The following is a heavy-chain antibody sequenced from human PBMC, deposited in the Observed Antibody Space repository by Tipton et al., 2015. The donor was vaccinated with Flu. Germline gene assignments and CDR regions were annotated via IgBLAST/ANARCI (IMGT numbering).Heavy chain of an antibody. CDR2: INPSGGST. V-gene: IGHV1-46*01. CDR3: ARDLVSTGFWSGAYYYYYGMDV. D-gene: IGHD3-3*01. J-gene: IGHJ6*02. CDR1: GYTFTSYY. Sequence: QLVQSGAEVKKPGASVKVSCKASGYTFTSYYMHWVRQAPGQGLEWMGIINPSGGSTSYAQKFQGRVTMTRDTSTSTVYMELSSLRSEDTAVYYCARDLVSTGFWSGAYYYYYGMDVWGQGTTVTVSS.